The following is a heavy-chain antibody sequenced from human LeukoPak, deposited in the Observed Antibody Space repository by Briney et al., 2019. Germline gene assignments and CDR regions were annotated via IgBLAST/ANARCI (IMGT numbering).Heavy chain of an antibody. V-gene: IGHV4-4*07. CDR1: GGSIGSYY. J-gene: IGHJ5*02. CDR2: IYTSGST. Sequence: PSETLSLTCTVSGGSIGSYYWSWIRQPAGKGLEWIGRIYTSGSTNYNPSLKSRVTMSVDTSKNQFSLKLSSVTAADTAVYYCAREKGIAVAGTLSDWFDPWGQGTLVTVSS. D-gene: IGHD6-19*01. CDR3: AREKGIAVAGTLSDWFDP.